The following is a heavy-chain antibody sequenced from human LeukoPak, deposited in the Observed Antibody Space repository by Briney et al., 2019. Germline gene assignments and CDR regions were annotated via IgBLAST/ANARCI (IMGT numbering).Heavy chain of an antibody. V-gene: IGHV3-23*01. D-gene: IGHD3-9*01. CDR3: AKDQSGYDTLTGYGFDY. J-gene: IGHJ4*02. CDR1: GFTFSKYA. CDR2: VSGTDDIT. Sequence: PGGCLRLSCAASGFTFSKYAMSWVRQAPGKGLEWVSGVSGTDDITYYADSVKGRFTISRDNSKNTLYLQMNSLRVEDTAVYYCAKDQSGYDTLTGYGFDYWGQGTLVAVSS.